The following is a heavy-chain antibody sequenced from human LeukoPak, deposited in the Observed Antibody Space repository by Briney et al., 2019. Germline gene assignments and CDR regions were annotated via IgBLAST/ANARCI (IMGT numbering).Heavy chain of an antibody. V-gene: IGHV1-18*01. D-gene: IGHD5-18*01. CDR3: ARVDTAMEKRFDY. Sequence: RASVKVSCKASSYTFTSYGISWVRQAPGQGLEWMRWISAYNGNTNYAQKLQGRVTMTTDTSTSTAYMELRSLRSDDTAVYYCARVDTAMEKRFDYWGQGTLVTVSS. J-gene: IGHJ4*02. CDR2: ISAYNGNT. CDR1: SYTFTSYG.